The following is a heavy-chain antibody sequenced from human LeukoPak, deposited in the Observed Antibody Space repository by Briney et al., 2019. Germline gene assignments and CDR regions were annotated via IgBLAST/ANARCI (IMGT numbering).Heavy chain of an antibody. CDR3: ATSGITIDYYYMDV. V-gene: IGHV1-24*01. J-gene: IGHJ6*03. CDR2: FDPEDGET. CDR1: GYTLTELS. D-gene: IGHD3-9*01. Sequence: ASVKVSCKVSGYTLTELSMHWVRQAPGKGLEWMGGFDPEDGETIYAQKFQGRVTMTEDTSTDTAYMELSSLRSEDTAVYHCATSGITIDYYYMDVWGKGTTVTVSS.